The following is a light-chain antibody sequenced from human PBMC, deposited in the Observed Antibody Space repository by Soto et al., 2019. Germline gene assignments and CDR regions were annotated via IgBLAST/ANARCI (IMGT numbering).Light chain of an antibody. Sequence: PSTLSASVGDRVTITCRASQSISSWLAWYQQKPGKAPKLLIYDASSLESGVPSRFSGSGSGTEFTLTISSLQPDDFATYYCQQYNSYSGTFGQGTKVDIK. CDR1: QSISSW. J-gene: IGKJ1*01. CDR3: QQYNSYSGT. V-gene: IGKV1-5*01. CDR2: DAS.